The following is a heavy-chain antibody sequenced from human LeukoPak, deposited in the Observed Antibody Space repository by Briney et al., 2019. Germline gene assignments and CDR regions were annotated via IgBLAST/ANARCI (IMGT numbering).Heavy chain of an antibody. CDR2: IYTSGST. CDR3: ARAGYSSGWYYFDY. V-gene: IGHV4-4*07. Sequence: TSETLSLTCTVSGGSISSYYWSWIRQPAGKGLEWIGRIYTSGSTNYNPSLKSRVTMSVDTSKNQFSLKLSSVTAADTAVYYCARAGYSSGWYYFDYWGQGTLVTVPS. D-gene: IGHD6-19*01. J-gene: IGHJ4*02. CDR1: GGSISSYY.